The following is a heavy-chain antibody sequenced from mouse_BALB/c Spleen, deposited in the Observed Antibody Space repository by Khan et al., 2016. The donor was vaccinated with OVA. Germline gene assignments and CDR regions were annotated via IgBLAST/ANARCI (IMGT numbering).Heavy chain of an antibody. J-gene: IGHJ3*01. Sequence: EVELVESGGDLVKPGGSLKLSCAASGFTFSTYAMSWVRQTPEKRLEWVATISSDGDYIYYPDSVKGRFTISRANAKNTLYLQMSSLRSEDTAMYYCARHNYGPFAYWGQGTLVTVSA. CDR2: ISSDGDYI. CDR3: ARHNYGPFAY. V-gene: IGHV5-9-3*01. CDR1: GFTFSTYA. D-gene: IGHD1-1*01.